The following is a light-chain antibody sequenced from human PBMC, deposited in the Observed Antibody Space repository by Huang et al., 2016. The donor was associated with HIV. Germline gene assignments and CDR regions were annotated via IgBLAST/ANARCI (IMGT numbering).Light chain of an antibody. CDR1: QNITNNY. Sequence: DIVLTQSPGTLSLSPGARAALSCRASQNITNNYLAWYQQRSGQAPRLLIYGASNRAMGIPDRFSGSGCGTDFTLIINRLEPQDSAVYYCQQYLSSPLTFGGGTNVEIK. CDR3: QQYLSSPLT. V-gene: IGKV3-20*01. CDR2: GAS. J-gene: IGKJ4*01.